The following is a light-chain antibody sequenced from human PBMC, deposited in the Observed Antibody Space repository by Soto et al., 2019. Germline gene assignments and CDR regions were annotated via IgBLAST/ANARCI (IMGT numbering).Light chain of an antibody. CDR2: EGS. CDR3: CSYAGSSIFYV. J-gene: IGLJ1*01. CDR1: SSDVGSYNL. V-gene: IGLV2-23*01. Sequence: QSALTQPASVSGSPGQSITISCTGTSSDVGSYNLVSWYQQHPGKAPKLMIYEGSKRPSGVSNRFSGSKSGNTASLTIPGLQAEDEADYYCCSYAGSSIFYVFGTGTKVTVL.